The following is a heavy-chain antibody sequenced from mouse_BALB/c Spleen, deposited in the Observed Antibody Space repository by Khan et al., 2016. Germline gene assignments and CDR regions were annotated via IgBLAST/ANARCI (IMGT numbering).Heavy chain of an antibody. Sequence: EVELVESGGGLVQPGGSLKLSCAASGFTFSSYGMSWVRKTPDKRLELVATITSNGGSTYYPDSMKCRFTISRDNAKKTLYLQMSSRKSGDTAMYYCVRDRGYGQSYYYAMDYWGQGTSVTVSS. CDR3: VRDRGYGQSYYYAMDY. CDR2: ITSNGGST. CDR1: GFTFSSYG. V-gene: IGHV5-6-3*01. J-gene: IGHJ4*01. D-gene: IGHD1-2*01.